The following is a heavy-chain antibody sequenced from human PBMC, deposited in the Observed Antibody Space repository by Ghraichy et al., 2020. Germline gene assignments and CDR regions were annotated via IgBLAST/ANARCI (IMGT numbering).Heavy chain of an antibody. CDR1: GFTFSSYA. D-gene: IGHD2-2*01. J-gene: IGHJ4*02. Sequence: GGSLRLSCAASGFTFSSYAMSWVRQAPGKGLEWVSAISGSGGSTYYADSVKGRFTISRDNSKNTLYLQMNSLRAEDTAVYYCAKVGGYSVVVPAAIGESYWGQGTLVTVSS. CDR3: AKVGGYSVVVPAAIGESY. CDR2: ISGSGGST. V-gene: IGHV3-23*01.